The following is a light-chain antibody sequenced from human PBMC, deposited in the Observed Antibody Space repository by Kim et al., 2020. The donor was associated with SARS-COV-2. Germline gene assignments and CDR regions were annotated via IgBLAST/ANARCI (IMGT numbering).Light chain of an antibody. CDR3: CSYAGSSTLL. CDR2: EGS. J-gene: IGLJ2*01. V-gene: IGLV2-23*01. Sequence: QSALTQPASVSGSPGQSITISCTGTSSDIGSYNLVSWYQQHPGKAPKLMIYEGSKRPSGVPNRFSGSKSGNTASLTISGLQAEYEADYYCCSYAGSSTLLFGGGTQLTVL. CDR1: SSDIGSYNL.